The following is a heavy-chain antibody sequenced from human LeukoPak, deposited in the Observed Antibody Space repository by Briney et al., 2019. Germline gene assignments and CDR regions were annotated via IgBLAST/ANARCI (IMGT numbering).Heavy chain of an antibody. D-gene: IGHD3-22*01. V-gene: IGHV3-30*18. CDR1: GFTFSSYG. Sequence: GGSLRLSCAASGFTFSSYGMHWVRQAPGKGLEWVAVISYDGSNKYYADSVKGRFTISRDNSKNTLYLQMNSLRAEDTAVYYCAKAHSLVVTLSGVDYWGQGTLVTVSS. CDR2: ISYDGSNK. J-gene: IGHJ4*02. CDR3: AKAHSLVVTLSGVDY.